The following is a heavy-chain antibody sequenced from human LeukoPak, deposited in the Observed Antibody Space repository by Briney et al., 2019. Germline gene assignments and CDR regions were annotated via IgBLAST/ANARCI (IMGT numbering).Heavy chain of an antibody. CDR3: ARGSGGQWLVTYYYYGMDV. V-gene: IGHV1-2*07. Sequence: ASVKVSCKTSGYTITGYHMHWVRQAPGQGLEWLGWISPDTGGTSYAHKFLDRLIVTWDTSISTAYMELSSLRSEDTAVYYCARGSGGQWLVTYYYYGMDVWGQGTTVTVSS. D-gene: IGHD6-19*01. CDR1: GYTITGYH. J-gene: IGHJ6*02. CDR2: ISPDTGGT.